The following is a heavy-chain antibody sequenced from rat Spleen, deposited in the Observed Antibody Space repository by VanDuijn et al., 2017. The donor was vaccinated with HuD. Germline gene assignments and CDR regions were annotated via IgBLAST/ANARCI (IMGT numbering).Heavy chain of an antibody. V-gene: IGHV5-29*01. D-gene: IGHD1-1*01. CDR2: ISYDGGST. CDR1: GFTFSNYG. CDR3: ARHRLQWDWYFDF. J-gene: IGHJ1*01. Sequence: EVKLVESGGGLVQPGRSLKLSCTASGFTFSNYGMAWVRQAPKKGLEWVAYISYDGGSTYYRDSVKGRFTISRDNAKSTLYLQMDSLRSEDTATYYCARHRLQWDWYFDFWGPGTMVTVSS.